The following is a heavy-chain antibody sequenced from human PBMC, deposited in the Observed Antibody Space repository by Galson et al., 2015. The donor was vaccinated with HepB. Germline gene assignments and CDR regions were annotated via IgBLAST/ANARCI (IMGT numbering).Heavy chain of an antibody. J-gene: IGHJ4*02. Sequence: LRLSCAASGFPFSTYAMHWVRQAPGEGLEWVAIISYDGSNKYYGDSVKGRFTISRDISKSTWYLQMNSLRPEDTAVYYCARDLATGIPVAGPEVWGQGTLVTVSS. D-gene: IGHD6-19*01. V-gene: IGHV3-30*04. CDR2: ISYDGSNK. CDR1: GFPFSTYA. CDR3: ARDLATGIPVAGPEV.